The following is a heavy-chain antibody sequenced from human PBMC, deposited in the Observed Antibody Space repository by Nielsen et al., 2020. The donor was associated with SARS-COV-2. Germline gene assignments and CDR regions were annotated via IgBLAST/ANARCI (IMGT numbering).Heavy chain of an antibody. J-gene: IGHJ6*03. V-gene: IGHV4-4*02. CDR3: ARGDLVVVPSPILALGPFFYYFYLDV. D-gene: IGHD2-2*01. CDR2: VSHSGSI. Sequence: SETLSLTCAASGGSVSSIDWWTWVRQSPGKGLEWIGEVSHSGSINYNPSLKSRVTLSMDNSKRQFSLRLTSVSAADTAVYFCARGDLVVVPSPILALGPFFYYFYLDVWGKGTTVIVSS. CDR1: GGSVSSIDW.